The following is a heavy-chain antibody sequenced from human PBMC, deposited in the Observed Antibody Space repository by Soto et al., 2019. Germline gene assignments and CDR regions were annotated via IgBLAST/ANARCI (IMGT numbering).Heavy chain of an antibody. CDR2: MYYSGST. CDR3: ASWYSSSWSNFDY. D-gene: IGHD6-13*01. CDR1: GGSVSSGNYY. V-gene: IGHV4-61*01. Sequence: LSLTCTVSGGSVSSGNYYWNWIRQSPGKGLEWIGYMYYSGSTNYNPSLKSRVTISVDTSKNQFSLKLSSVTAADTAVYYCASWYSSSWSNFDYWGKGTLVTVSS. J-gene: IGHJ4*02.